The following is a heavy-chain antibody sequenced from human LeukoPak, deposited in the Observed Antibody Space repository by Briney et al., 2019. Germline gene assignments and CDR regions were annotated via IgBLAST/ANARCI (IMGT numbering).Heavy chain of an antibody. V-gene: IGHV3-23*01. Sequence: GGSLRLSCAASGFTFSSYAMSWVRQAPGKGLEWVSAISGSGGSTYYADTVKGRFTISRDNSKNTLYLQMNSLRAEDTAVYYCAKDPRRSYYDSSGSNQGYWGQGTLVTVSS. CDR3: AKDPRRSYYDSSGSNQGY. CDR1: GFTFSSYA. CDR2: ISGSGGST. D-gene: IGHD3-22*01. J-gene: IGHJ4*02.